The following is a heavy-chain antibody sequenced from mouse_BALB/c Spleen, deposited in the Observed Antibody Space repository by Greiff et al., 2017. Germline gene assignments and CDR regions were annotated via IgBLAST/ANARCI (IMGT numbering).Heavy chain of an antibody. V-gene: IGHV5-17*02. Sequence: EVKVVESGGGLVQPGGSRKLSCAASGFTFCSFGMHWVRQAPEKGLEWVAYISSGSSTIYYADTVKGRFTISRDNPKNTLFLQMTSLRSEDTAMYYCARSNYYGSSYGAMDYWGQGTSVTVSS. CDR1: GFTFCSFG. D-gene: IGHD1-1*01. J-gene: IGHJ4*01. CDR2: ISSGSSTI. CDR3: ARSNYYGSSYGAMDY.